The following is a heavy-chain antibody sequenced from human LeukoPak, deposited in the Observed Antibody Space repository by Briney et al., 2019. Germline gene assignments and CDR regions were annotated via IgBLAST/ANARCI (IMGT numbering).Heavy chain of an antibody. CDR3: ARNHAFIFGGGCNYAFDI. CDR2: ISAYNGNT. J-gene: IGHJ3*02. CDR1: GYTFTSYG. V-gene: IGHV1-18*01. D-gene: IGHD5-24*01. Sequence: ASVKVSCKASGYTFTSYGISWVRQAPGQGLEWMGWISAYNGNTNYAQKLQGRVTMTTDTSTSTAYMELRSLRSDDTAVYYCARNHAFIFGGGCNYAFDIWGQGTMVTVSS.